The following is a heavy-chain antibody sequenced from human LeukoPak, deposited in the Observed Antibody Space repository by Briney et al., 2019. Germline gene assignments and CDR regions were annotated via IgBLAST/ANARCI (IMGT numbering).Heavy chain of an antibody. CDR2: INPSGGST. J-gene: IGHJ4*02. Sequence: ASVTVSCKASGYTFTDYYMHWVRQAPGQGLEWMGIINPSGGSTSYAQKFQGRVTMTRDTSTSTVYMELSRLRSEDTAVYYCARGGYGDRIDYWGQGTLVSVSS. V-gene: IGHV1-46*01. D-gene: IGHD4-17*01. CDR1: GYTFTDYY. CDR3: ARGGYGDRIDY.